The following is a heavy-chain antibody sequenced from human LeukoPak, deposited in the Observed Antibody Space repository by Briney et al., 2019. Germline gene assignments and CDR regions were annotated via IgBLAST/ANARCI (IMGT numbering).Heavy chain of an antibody. D-gene: IGHD1-26*01. CDR1: GDSVSSNSAA. J-gene: IGHJ6*03. Sequence: SQTLSLTCAISGDSVSSNSAAWNWIRQSPSRGLEWLGRTYYRSKWYNDYAVSVKSRITINPDTSKNQFSLQLNSVTPEDTAVYYCASYMASVGATNAYYYYYMDVWGKGTTVTVSS. CDR3: ASYMASVGATNAYYYYYMDV. CDR2: TYYRSKWYN. V-gene: IGHV6-1*01.